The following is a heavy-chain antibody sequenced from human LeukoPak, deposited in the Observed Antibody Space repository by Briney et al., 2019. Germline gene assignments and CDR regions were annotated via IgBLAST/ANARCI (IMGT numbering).Heavy chain of an antibody. J-gene: IGHJ4*02. V-gene: IGHV1-2*02. CDR1: GHTCTRYY. D-gene: IGHD6-6*01. CDR3: GWGSLPARLEC. CDR2: INPNSGGT. Sequence: ALVMLSCTASGHTCTRYYMNWVRQAPGQGLKWRGWINPNSGGTNYAQKFQGRVTMTRDTSISTAYMELSRLRSDERAVYYCGWGSLPARLECWGEGSLVGVSS.